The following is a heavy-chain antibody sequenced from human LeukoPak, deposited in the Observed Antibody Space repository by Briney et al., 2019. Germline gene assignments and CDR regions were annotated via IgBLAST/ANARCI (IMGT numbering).Heavy chain of an antibody. CDR1: GFTFSNYW. J-gene: IGHJ4*02. D-gene: IGHD4-17*01. Sequence: PGGSLRLSCAASGFTFSNYWIHWVRQTPAKGLVWISAISTDGTTTRYADSVKGRISISRDNAKNTVYLEMNSLRAEDTAVYYCTRGRTTVTLFDYWGQGTLVTVSS. CDR2: ISTDGTTT. CDR3: TRGRTTVTLFDY. V-gene: IGHV3-74*01.